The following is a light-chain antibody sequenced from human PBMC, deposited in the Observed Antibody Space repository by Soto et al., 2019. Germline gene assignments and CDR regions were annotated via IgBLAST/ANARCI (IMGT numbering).Light chain of an antibody. CDR1: QSINTW. J-gene: IGKJ1*01. V-gene: IGKV1-5*01. CDR3: QQYNNYPRT. Sequence: DNQMTQSPSALSASIGGRITITCRASQSINTWLAWYQQKPGKAPKFLIYDASTLESGVPSRFSGSGSGTEFTLTISSLQPDDFATYYCQQYNNYPRTFGQGTKVDIK. CDR2: DAS.